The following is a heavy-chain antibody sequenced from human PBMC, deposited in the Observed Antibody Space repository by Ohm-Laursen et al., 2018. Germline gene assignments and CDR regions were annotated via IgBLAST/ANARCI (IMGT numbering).Heavy chain of an antibody. CDR2: INPNSGDT. Sequence: GASVKVSCKASGYTFTGYYMHWVRQAPGQGLEWMGWINPNSGDTDYVQKFQGRVTMTRDTSISTAYMELSRLTSDDAAVYYCARGSILGGATANDYWGQGTLVTVSS. V-gene: IGHV1-2*02. J-gene: IGHJ4*02. CDR3: ARGSILGGATANDY. CDR1: GYTFTGYY. D-gene: IGHD1-26*01.